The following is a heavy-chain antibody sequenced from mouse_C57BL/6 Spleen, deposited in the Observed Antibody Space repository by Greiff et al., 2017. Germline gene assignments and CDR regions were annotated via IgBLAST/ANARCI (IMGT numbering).Heavy chain of an antibody. J-gene: IGHJ2*01. CDR1: GYTFTSYW. CDR2: IDPSDSYT. Sequence: VQLQQSGAELVMPGASVKLSCKASGYTFTSYWMHWVKQRPGQGLEWIGEIDPSDSYTNYNQKFKGKSTLTVDKSSSTAYMQLSSLTSEDSAVYYCARSLITTGVLDYWGQGTTLTVSS. V-gene: IGHV1-69*01. CDR3: ARSLITTGVLDY. D-gene: IGHD1-1*01.